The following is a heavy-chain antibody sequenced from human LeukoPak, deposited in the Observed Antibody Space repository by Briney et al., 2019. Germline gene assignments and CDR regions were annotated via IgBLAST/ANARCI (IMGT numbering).Heavy chain of an antibody. CDR1: GGSFSGYY. V-gene: IGHV4-34*01. J-gene: IGHJ4*02. CDR2: INHSGST. Sequence: SETLSLTCAVSGGSFSGYYWSWIRQPPEKGLEWIGEINHSGSTNYNPSLKSRVTISVDTSKNQFSLKLSSVTAADTAVYYCARGRDTAMVTNVVYWGQGTLVTVSS. D-gene: IGHD5-18*01. CDR3: ARGRDTAMVTNVVY.